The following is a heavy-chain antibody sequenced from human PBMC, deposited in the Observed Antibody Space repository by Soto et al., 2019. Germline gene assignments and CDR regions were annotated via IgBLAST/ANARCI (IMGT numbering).Heavy chain of an antibody. V-gene: IGHV3-30-3*01. Sequence: GGSLRLSCAASGFNFSSYAMHWVRQAPGKGLEWVAVISYDGSNKYYADSVKGRFTISRDNSKNTLYLQMNSLRAEDTAVYYCARGIWYSSGVVPNWFDPWGQGTLVTVSS. CDR1: GFNFSSYA. CDR2: ISYDGSNK. J-gene: IGHJ5*02. D-gene: IGHD6-19*01. CDR3: ARGIWYSSGVVPNWFDP.